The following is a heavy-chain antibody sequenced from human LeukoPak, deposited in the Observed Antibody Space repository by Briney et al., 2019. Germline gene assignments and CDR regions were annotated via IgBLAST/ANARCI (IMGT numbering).Heavy chain of an antibody. Sequence: GASVKVSFKASGYTFTDYYMHWVRQAPGQGFEWMGWINPNDGDTNYAQKFQGRATMTRDTSISTAHMEVSRLRSDDTAVYYCARANFLYCSSSTCLFDYWGQGTLVTVSS. V-gene: IGHV1-2*02. CDR1: GYTFTDYY. J-gene: IGHJ4*02. CDR2: INPNDGDT. D-gene: IGHD2-2*01. CDR3: ARANFLYCSSSTCLFDY.